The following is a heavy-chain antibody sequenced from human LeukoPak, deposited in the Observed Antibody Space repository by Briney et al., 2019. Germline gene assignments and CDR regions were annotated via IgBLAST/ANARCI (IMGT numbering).Heavy chain of an antibody. J-gene: IGHJ4*02. V-gene: IGHV1-2*02. D-gene: IGHD3-10*01. CDR1: GYTFTGYY. CDR3: GRSMVRGVRSFDY. Sequence: ASVKVSCKASGYTFTGYYVHWARQAPGQGLEWMGWINPNTGGTSYAQKFQGRVTMTRDTSISTAYMELSRLKSDDTAVFYCGRSMVRGVRSFDYWGQGTLVTVSS. CDR2: INPNTGGT.